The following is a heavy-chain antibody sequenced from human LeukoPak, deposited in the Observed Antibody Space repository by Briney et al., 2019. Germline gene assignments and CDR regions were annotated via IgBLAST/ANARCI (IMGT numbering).Heavy chain of an antibody. J-gene: IGHJ4*02. CDR3: AKDKAAMAQFSDY. D-gene: IGHD5-18*01. Sequence: GGSLRLSCAASGFTFSSYSMNWVRQAPGKGLEWVSSISSSSSYIYYADSVKGRFTISRDNAKNSLYLQMNSLRAEDTAVYYCAKDKAAMAQFSDYWGQGTLVTVSS. CDR2: ISSSSSYI. V-gene: IGHV3-21*01. CDR1: GFTFSSYS.